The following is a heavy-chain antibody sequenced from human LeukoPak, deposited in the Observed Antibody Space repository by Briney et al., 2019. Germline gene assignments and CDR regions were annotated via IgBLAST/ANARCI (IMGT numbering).Heavy chain of an antibody. CDR3: AKDLGGSTDY. Sequence: GGSLRLSCAASGFTFSSYGMHWVRQAPGKGLEWVAVIWYDGSNKYYADSVKGRFTISRDNSQNTLYLQMNSLRAEDTALYYCAKDLGGSTDYWGQGTLVTVSS. J-gene: IGHJ4*02. D-gene: IGHD5-12*01. V-gene: IGHV3-33*06. CDR2: IWYDGSNK. CDR1: GFTFSSYG.